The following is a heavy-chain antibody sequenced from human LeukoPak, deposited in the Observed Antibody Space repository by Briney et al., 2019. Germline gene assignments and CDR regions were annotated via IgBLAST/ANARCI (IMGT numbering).Heavy chain of an antibody. Sequence: VASVKVSCKASGYTFTSYGISWVRQAPGQGLEWMGWVSAYNGNTNYAQKLQGRVTITADESTSTAYMELSSLRSEDTAVYYCARDEILWFGELSRLGGWFDPWGQGTLVTVSS. J-gene: IGHJ5*02. CDR3: ARDEILWFGELSRLGGWFDP. D-gene: IGHD3-10*01. V-gene: IGHV1-18*01. CDR1: GYTFTSYG. CDR2: VSAYNGNT.